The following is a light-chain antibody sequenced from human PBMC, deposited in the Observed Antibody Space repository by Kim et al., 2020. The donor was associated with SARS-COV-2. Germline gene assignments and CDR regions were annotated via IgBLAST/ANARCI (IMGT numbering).Light chain of an antibody. V-gene: IGKV3-20*01. J-gene: IGKJ2*01. Sequence: WSPGERASLACRASESVSIYLAWYQQKPGQAPRLLIYGASNRATGIPDRFSGSGSGTDFTLTISRLDPEDFAVYYCLQYGSSPRYAFGQGTKLEI. CDR3: LQYGSSPRYA. CDR2: GAS. CDR1: ESVSIY.